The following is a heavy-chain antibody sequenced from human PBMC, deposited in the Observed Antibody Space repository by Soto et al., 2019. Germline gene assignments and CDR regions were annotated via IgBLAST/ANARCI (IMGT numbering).Heavy chain of an antibody. CDR2: IYHSGST. D-gene: IGHD5-12*01. J-gene: IGHJ6*02. CDR3: ARETSGYAPDLGYYDYYGMDV. Sequence: QVQLQESGPGLVKPSGTLSLTCAVSGGSISSSNWWRWVRQPPGKGLEWLGEIYHSGSTNYNPSLKCGVTISVDKSKNQFSLKRSSVTAADTAVYYCARETSGYAPDLGYYDYYGMDVWGQGTTVTVAS. CDR1: GGSISSSNW. V-gene: IGHV4-4*02.